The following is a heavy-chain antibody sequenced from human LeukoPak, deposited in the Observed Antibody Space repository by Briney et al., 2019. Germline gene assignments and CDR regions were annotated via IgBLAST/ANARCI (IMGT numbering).Heavy chain of an antibody. V-gene: IGHV1-24*01. Sequence: GASVKVSCKVSGYTLTELSMHWVRQAPGKGLEWMGGFDPEDGETIYAQKFQGRVTMTEDTSTDTAYMELSSLRSEDTAVYYCATVPPGGGSYYSAWFDPWGQGTLVTVSS. CDR2: FDPEDGET. J-gene: IGHJ5*02. CDR1: GYTLTELS. CDR3: ATVPPGGGSYYSAWFDP. D-gene: IGHD1-26*01.